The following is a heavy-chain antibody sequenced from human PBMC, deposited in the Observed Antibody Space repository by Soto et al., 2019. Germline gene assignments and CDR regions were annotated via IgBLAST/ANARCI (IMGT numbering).Heavy chain of an antibody. J-gene: IGHJ6*03. D-gene: IGHD3-3*01. Sequence: ASVKVSCKASGYTFTSYGISWVRQAPGQGLEWMGWISAYNGNTNYAQKLQGRVTMTTDTSTSTAYMELRSLRSDDTAVYYCARGVYDFWSGQIYYYYYMDVWGKGTTVTVSS. V-gene: IGHV1-18*01. CDR1: GYTFTSYG. CDR3: ARGVYDFWSGQIYYYYYMDV. CDR2: ISAYNGNT.